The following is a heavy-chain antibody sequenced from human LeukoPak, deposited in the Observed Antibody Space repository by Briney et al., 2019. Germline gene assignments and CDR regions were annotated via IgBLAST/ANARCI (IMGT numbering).Heavy chain of an antibody. J-gene: IGHJ4*02. CDR2: INPNSGGT. D-gene: IGHD3-10*01. Sequence: ASVKVSCKASGYTFTGYYMHWVRQAPGQGLEWMGWINPNSGGTNYAQKFQGRVTMTRDTSISTAYMELSRLRSDDTAVYYCARGRLLWFGELSPQDFDYWGQGTLVTVSS. CDR3: ARGRLLWFGELSPQDFDY. V-gene: IGHV1-2*02. CDR1: GYTFTGYY.